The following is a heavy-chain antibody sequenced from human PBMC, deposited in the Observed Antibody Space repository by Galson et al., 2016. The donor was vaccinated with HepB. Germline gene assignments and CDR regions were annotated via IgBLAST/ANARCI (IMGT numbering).Heavy chain of an antibody. CDR1: GRSISRGSYY. D-gene: IGHD7-27*01. CDR2: ANYSGNT. J-gene: IGHJ4*02. V-gene: IGHV4-39*07. CDR3: ATTWGY. Sequence: TLSLTCTVSGRSISRGSYYWTWIRQSPGKGLEWIGSANYSGNTYYNPTVKSRVTISLDPSKNQVSLKLTSVNAADPAVYYCATTWGYWGQGTLVTVSS.